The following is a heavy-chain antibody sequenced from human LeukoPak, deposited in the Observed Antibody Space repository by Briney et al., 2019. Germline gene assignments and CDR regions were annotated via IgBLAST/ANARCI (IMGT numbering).Heavy chain of an antibody. CDR3: ARRYSSRQDFDY. CDR2: IYYSGST. Sequence: PSETLSLTCTVSDGSISSSSYYWGWIRQPPGKGLEWIGSIYYSGSTYYNPSLKSRVTISVDTSKNQFSLKLSSVTAADTAVYYCARRYSSRQDFDYWGQGTLSPSPQ. J-gene: IGHJ4*02. V-gene: IGHV4-39*01. CDR1: DGSISSSSYY. D-gene: IGHD6-13*01.